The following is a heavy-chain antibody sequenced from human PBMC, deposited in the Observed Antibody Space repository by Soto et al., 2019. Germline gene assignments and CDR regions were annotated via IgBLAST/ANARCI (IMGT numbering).Heavy chain of an antibody. V-gene: IGHV4-38-2*01. J-gene: IGHJ3*02. CDR2: IYHSGST. D-gene: IGHD7-27*01. Sequence: SETLSLTCAVSGYSISSGYYGGWIRQPPGKGLEWIGSIYHSGSTYYNPSLKSRVTISVDTSKNQFSLKLSSVTAADTAVYYCARQSKWGAFDIWGQGTMVTVSS. CDR3: ARQSKWGAFDI. CDR1: GYSISSGYY.